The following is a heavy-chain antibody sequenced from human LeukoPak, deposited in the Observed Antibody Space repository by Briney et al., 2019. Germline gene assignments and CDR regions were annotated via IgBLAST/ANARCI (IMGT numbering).Heavy chain of an antibody. D-gene: IGHD6-19*01. J-gene: IGHJ4*02. V-gene: IGHV3-74*01. CDR2: INSDGSST. CDR1: GFTFSSYW. CDR3: ARAVRYSSGPDY. Sequence: PGGSLRLSCAASGFTFSSYWMHWVRQAPGKGLVWVSRINSDGSSTSYADSVKGRFTISRDNAKNTLYLQMNSLRAEDTAVYYCARAVRYSSGPDYWGQGTLVTVSS.